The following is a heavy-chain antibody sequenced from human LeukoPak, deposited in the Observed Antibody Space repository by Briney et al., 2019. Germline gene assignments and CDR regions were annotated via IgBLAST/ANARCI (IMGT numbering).Heavy chain of an antibody. CDR2: INPNSGGT. CDR3: ARDPFHYYDSXGYSD. CDR1: GYTFTGYY. Sequence: GASVKVSCKASGYTFTGYYMHWVRQAPGQGLEWMGWINPNSGGTNYAQKFQGRVTMTRDTSISTAYMELSRLRSDDTAVYYCARDPFHYYDSXGYSDXGQGTLVTVSX. V-gene: IGHV1-2*02. J-gene: IGHJ4*02. D-gene: IGHD3-22*01.